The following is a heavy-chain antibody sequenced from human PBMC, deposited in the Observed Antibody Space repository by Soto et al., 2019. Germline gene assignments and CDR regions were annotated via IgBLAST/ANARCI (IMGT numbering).Heavy chain of an antibody. CDR1: GFAVSSKY. Sequence: EVQLVESGGGLIQPGGSLRLSCAASGFAVSSKYMTWVRQAPGKGLEWVSVIYGGGTTYADSVKGRFTISRETSKNTLYLQMNSLRAEDTAVYYCVQTTGWPGFDFWGQGTLVTVSS. CDR3: VQTTGWPGFDF. J-gene: IGHJ4*02. V-gene: IGHV3-53*01. CDR2: IYGGGTT. D-gene: IGHD6-19*01.